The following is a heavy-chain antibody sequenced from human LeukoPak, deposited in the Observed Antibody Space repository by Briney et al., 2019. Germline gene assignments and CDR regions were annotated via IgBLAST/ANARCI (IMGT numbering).Heavy chain of an antibody. D-gene: IGHD3-10*01. CDR2: IYHSGST. CDR3: ASSYGSGSYSVNWFDP. CDR1: GGSISSGGYS. J-gene: IGHJ5*02. Sequence: PSETLSPTCAVSGGSISSGGYSWSWIRQPPGKGLEWIGYIYHSGSTYYNPSLKSRVTISVDRSKNQFSLKLGSVTAADTAVYYCASSYGSGSYSVNWFDPWGQGTLVTVSS. V-gene: IGHV4-30-2*01.